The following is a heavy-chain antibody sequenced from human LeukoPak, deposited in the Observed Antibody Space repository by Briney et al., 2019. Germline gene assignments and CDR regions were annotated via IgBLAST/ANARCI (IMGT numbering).Heavy chain of an antibody. CDR3: ARGTSNRYCSGGSCYYYFDY. J-gene: IGHJ4*02. CDR2: VKQDGSEK. CDR1: GFTFSSYW. Sequence: GGSLRLSCAASGFTFSSYWMSWVRQAPGKGLEWVANVKQDGSEKYYVDSVKGRFTIPRDNAKNSLYLQMNSLRAEDTAVYYCARGTSNRYCSGGSCYYYFDYWGQGTLVTVSS. V-gene: IGHV3-7*03. D-gene: IGHD2-15*01.